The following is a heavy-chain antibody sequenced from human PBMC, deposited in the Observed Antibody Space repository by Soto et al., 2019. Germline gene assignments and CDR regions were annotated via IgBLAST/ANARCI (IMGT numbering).Heavy chain of an antibody. CDR1: GFTFRSYW. D-gene: IGHD1-7*01. V-gene: IGHV3-74*01. J-gene: IGHJ3*01. CDR3: ARSLPGTYGAFDL. CDR2: ISGDGSGT. Sequence: PVGALRLSCAASGFTFRSYWMHWVRQSPGKGLVWVSRISGDGSGTNYADSVKGRFTISRDNAKNTVYLQIDSLRAEDTAVYYCARSLPGTYGAFDLWGQGTIVTVSS.